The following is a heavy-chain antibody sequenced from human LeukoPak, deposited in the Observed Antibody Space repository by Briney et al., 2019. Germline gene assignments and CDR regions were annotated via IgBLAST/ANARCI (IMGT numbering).Heavy chain of an antibody. CDR1: GGSISSYY. V-gene: IGHV4-4*07. Sequence: SETLSLTCTVSGGSISSYYWSWIRQPAGKGLEWIGRIYTSGSTNYNPSLKSRVTMSVDTSKNQFSLKLSSVTAADTAVYYCVRDEAYSTSRGPSYWGQGTLVTVSS. J-gene: IGHJ4*02. D-gene: IGHD6-13*01. CDR3: VRDEAYSTSRGPSY. CDR2: IYTSGST.